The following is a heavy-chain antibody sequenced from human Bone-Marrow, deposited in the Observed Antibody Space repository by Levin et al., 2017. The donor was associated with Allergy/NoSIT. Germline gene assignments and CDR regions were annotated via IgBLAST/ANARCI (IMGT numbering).Heavy chain of an antibody. CDR2: ISSSSSYI. Sequence: GGSLRLSCAASGFTFSSYSMNWVRQAPGKGLEWVSSISSSSSYIYYADSVKGRFTISRDNAKNSLYLQMNSLRAEDTAVYYCARDLKLEHDAFDIWGQGTMVTVSS. CDR3: ARDLKLEHDAFDI. V-gene: IGHV3-21*01. D-gene: IGHD1-1*01. J-gene: IGHJ3*02. CDR1: GFTFSSYS.